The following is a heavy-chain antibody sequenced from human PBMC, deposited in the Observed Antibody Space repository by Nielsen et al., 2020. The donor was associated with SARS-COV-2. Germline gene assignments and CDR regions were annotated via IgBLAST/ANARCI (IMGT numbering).Heavy chain of an antibody. V-gene: IGHV4-34*01. Sequence: SETLSLTCAVYGGSFSGYYWSWIRQPPGKGLEWIGEINHSGSTNYNPSLKSRVTISVDTSKNQFSLKLSSVTAADTAVYYCARDPAPGYWGQGILVTVSS. CDR1: GGSFSGYY. J-gene: IGHJ4*02. CDR2: INHSGST. CDR3: ARDPAPGY.